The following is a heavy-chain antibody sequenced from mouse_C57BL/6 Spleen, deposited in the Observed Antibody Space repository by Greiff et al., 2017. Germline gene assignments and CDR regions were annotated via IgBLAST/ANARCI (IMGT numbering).Heavy chain of an antibody. CDR1: GYSITSGYY. Sequence: EVKLQESGPGLVKPSPSLSLTCSVTGYSITSGYYWNWIRQFPGNKLEWMGYISYDGSNNYNPSLKNRISITRDPSKNQFFLKLNSVTTEDTATYYCASEGDGPTWFAYWGQGTLVTVSA. CDR3: ASEGDGPTWFAY. J-gene: IGHJ3*01. D-gene: IGHD2-3*01. CDR2: ISYDGSN. V-gene: IGHV3-6*01.